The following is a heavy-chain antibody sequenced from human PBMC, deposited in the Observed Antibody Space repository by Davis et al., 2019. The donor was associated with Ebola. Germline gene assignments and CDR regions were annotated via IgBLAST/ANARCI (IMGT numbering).Heavy chain of an antibody. Sequence: GESLKISCAASGFTFSNCWMSWVRQVPGKGLEWLSGTNWNGRSIGYADSVKGRFTISRDNAKNSLYLQMNSLRAEDTAVYYCARGRYYYDSSGPDAFDIWGQGTMVTVSS. J-gene: IGHJ3*02. V-gene: IGHV3-20*04. D-gene: IGHD3-22*01. CDR3: ARGRYYYDSSGPDAFDI. CDR1: GFTFSNCW. CDR2: TNWNGRSI.